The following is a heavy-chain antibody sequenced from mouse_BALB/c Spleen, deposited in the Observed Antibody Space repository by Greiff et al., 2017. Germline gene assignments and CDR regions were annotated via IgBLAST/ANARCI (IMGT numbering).Heavy chain of an antibody. CDR1: GYSITSDYA. V-gene: IGHV3-2*02. CDR2: ISYSGST. CDR3: ARGQTGTEDFDY. J-gene: IGHJ2*01. D-gene: IGHD4-1*01. Sequence: VQLQQSGPGLVKPSQSLSLTCTVTGYSITSDYAWNWIRQFPGNKLEWMGYISYSGSTSYNPSLKSRISITRDTSKNQFFLQLNSVTTEDTATYYCARGQTGTEDFDYWGQGTTLTVSS.